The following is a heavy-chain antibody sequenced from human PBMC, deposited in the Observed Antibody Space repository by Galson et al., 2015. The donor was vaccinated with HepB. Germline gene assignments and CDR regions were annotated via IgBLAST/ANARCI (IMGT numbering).Heavy chain of an antibody. CDR1: GGTFSSYA. CDR2: IIPIFGTA. V-gene: IGHV1-69*06. CDR3: ARAEGVWFGELLSSYYYYYGMDV. J-gene: IGHJ6*02. Sequence: SVKVSCKASGGTFSSYAISWVRQAPGQGLEWMGGIIPIFGTANYAQKLLGRVTITADKSTSTAYMELSSLRSEDTAVYYCARAEGVWFGELLSSYYYYYGMDVWGQGTTVTVSS. D-gene: IGHD3-10*01.